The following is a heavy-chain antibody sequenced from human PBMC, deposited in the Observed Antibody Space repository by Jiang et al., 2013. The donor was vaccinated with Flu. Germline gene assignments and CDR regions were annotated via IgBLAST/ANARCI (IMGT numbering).Heavy chain of an antibody. CDR2: VYVSGST. CDR1: GGSTTNYH. Sequence: VLLKPSETLSLTCTVSGGSTTNYHWSWIRQPAGKGLEWIGRVYVSGSTDYNPSLKSRVSMSVDTSKNQFSLKLSSVTAADTAVYYCARGAYGSDNLGHFDPWGQGSLVTVSS. D-gene: IGHD3-10*01. V-gene: IGHV4-4*07. J-gene: IGHJ5*02. CDR3: ARGAYGSDNLGHFDP.